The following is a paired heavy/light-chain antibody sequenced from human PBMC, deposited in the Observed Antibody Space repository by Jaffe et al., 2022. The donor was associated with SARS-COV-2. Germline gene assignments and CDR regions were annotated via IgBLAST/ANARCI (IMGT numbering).Light chain of an antibody. Sequence: EIVMTQSPATLSVSPGERATLSCRASQSVSSNLAWYQQKPGQAPRLLIYGASTRATGIPARFSGSGSGTEFTLTISSLQSEDFAVYYCHSGTFGQGTKVEIK. CDR3: HSGT. CDR1: QSVSSN. CDR2: GAS. J-gene: IGKJ1*01. V-gene: IGKV3-15*01.
Heavy chain of an antibody. CDR2: ISWDGGST. V-gene: IGHV3-43*01. CDR1: GFTFDDYT. Sequence: EVQLVESGGVVVQPGGSLRLSCAASGFTFDDYTMHWVRQAPGKGLEWVSLISWDGGSTYYADSVKGRFTISRDNSKNSLYLQMNSLRTEDTALYYCAKDMGAPGRWGYYYYYYGMDVWGQGTTVTVSS. J-gene: IGHJ6*02. D-gene: IGHD3-16*01. CDR3: AKDMGAPGRWGYYYYYYGMDV.